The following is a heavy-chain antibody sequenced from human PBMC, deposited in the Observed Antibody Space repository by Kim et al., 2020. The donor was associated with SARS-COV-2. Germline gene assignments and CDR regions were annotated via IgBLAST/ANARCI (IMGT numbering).Heavy chain of an antibody. J-gene: IGHJ4*02. CDR3: ATILWFGELLSDVY. Sequence: ASVKVSCKVSGYTLTELSMHWVRQAPGKGLEWMGGFDPEDGETIYAQKFQGRVTMTEDTSTDTAYMELSSLRSEDTAVNYCATILWFGELLSDVYWGKGTLVTVSS. CDR2: FDPEDGET. D-gene: IGHD3-10*01. V-gene: IGHV1-24*01. CDR1: GYTLTELS.